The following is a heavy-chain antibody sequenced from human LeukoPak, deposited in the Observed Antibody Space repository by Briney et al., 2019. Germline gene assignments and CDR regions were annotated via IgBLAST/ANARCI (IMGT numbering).Heavy chain of an antibody. V-gene: IGHV3-74*01. CDR3: ARAKPGGNWFDP. J-gene: IGHJ5*02. CDR2: INTDGSGT. CDR1: GFTFRTYG. D-gene: IGHD3-16*01. Sequence: GGSLRLSCAASGFTFRTYGMHWVRQAPGKGLLWVSRINTDGSGTIYADSVKGRFTISRDNANNTLYLQMNSLRAEDTALYYCARAKPGGNWFDPWGQGTLVTVSS.